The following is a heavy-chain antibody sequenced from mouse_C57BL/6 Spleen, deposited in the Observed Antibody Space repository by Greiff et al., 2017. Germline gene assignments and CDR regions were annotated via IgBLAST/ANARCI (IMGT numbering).Heavy chain of an antibody. CDR1: GYAFSSSW. CDR3: ANGYYVNPWFAY. J-gene: IGHJ3*01. D-gene: IGHD2-3*01. V-gene: IGHV1-82*01. CDR2: IYPGDGDT. Sequence: VQLQQSGPELVKPGASVKISCKASGYAFSSSWMNWVKQRPGKGLEWIGRIYPGDGDTNYNGKFKGKATLTADKSSSTAYMQLSSLTSEDSAVYFCANGYYVNPWFAYWGQGTLVTVSA.